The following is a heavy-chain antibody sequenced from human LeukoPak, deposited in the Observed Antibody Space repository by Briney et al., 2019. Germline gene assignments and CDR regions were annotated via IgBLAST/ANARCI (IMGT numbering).Heavy chain of an antibody. V-gene: IGHV3-73*01. J-gene: IGHJ4*02. D-gene: IGHD1-26*01. CDR1: GFTFTGSS. CDR2: IRTKPNSYAT. Sequence: GGSLRLSCAASGFTFTGSSMHWVRQTSGKGLEWVGRIRTKPNSYATTYAASVQGRFTISRDDSKNTAYLRMNSLKTEDTAVYYCTRHVVGSTSEDYWGQGTLITVSS. CDR3: TRHVVGSTSEDY.